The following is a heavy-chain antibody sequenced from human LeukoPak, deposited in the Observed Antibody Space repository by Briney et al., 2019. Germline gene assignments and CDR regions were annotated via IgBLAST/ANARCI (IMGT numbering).Heavy chain of an antibody. J-gene: IGHJ6*02. CDR1: GYTFTGYY. CDR2: INPNSGGT. V-gene: IGHV1-2*02. D-gene: IGHD3-22*01. Sequence: ASVKVSCKASGYTFTGYYMHWVRQAPGQGLEWMGWINPNSGGTNYAQKFQGRVTMTRDTSISTAYMELSRLRSDDTAVYYCARSYYYDSSVYYWWDNYYYYYGMDVWGQGTTVTVSS. CDR3: ARSYYYDSSVYYWWDNYYYYYGMDV.